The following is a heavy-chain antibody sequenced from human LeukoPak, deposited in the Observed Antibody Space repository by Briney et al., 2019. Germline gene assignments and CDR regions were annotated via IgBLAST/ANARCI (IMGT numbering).Heavy chain of an antibody. CDR1: GFTFSSYS. CDR3: ARLYSGYDGVDY. D-gene: IGHD5-12*01. CDR2: IKQDGSEK. J-gene: IGHJ4*02. V-gene: IGHV3-7*01. Sequence: GGSLRLSCAASGFTFSSYSMNWVRQAPGKGLEWVANIKQDGSEKYYVDSVKGRFTISRDNAKNSLYLQMNSLRAEDTAVYYCARLYSGYDGVDYWGQGTLVTVSS.